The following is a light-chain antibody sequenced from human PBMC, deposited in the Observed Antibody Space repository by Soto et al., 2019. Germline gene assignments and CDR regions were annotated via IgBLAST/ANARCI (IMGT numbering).Light chain of an antibody. CDR2: AAS. Sequence: DIQMTQSPSSLSASVGDRVTITCRASQNINNYLNWYQQKPGKAPKLMIYAASTLQRGVPSRFSGSGSGTDFTLTISSLQPEDFATYYCQQSYSSPRTFGQGTKVDNK. CDR1: QNINNY. CDR3: QQSYSSPRT. J-gene: IGKJ1*01. V-gene: IGKV1-39*01.